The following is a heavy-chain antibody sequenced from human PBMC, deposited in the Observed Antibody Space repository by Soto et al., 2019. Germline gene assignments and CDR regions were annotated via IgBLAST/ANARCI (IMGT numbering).Heavy chain of an antibody. CDR3: ARDKGYYYYGMDV. Sequence: VSLKVSCKTSGYTFTGYYMHWVRQAPGQGLEWMGWINPNSGGTNYAQKFQGWVTMTRDTSISTAYMGLSRLRSDDTAVYYCARDKGYYYYGMDVWGQGTTVTVSS. CDR1: GYTFTGYY. V-gene: IGHV1-2*04. CDR2: INPNSGGT. J-gene: IGHJ6*02.